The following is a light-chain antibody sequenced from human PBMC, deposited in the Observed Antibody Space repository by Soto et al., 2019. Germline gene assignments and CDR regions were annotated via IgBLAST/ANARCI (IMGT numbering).Light chain of an antibody. CDR1: QSISSW. Sequence: STLSASVGDRVTITCRASQSISSWLAWYQQKPGKAPKLLIYDASSLESGVPSRFSGSGSGTEFTLTISSLQPDDFATYYCQQYNSYSETFGQGTKV. J-gene: IGKJ1*01. V-gene: IGKV1-5*01. CDR2: DAS. CDR3: QQYNSYSET.